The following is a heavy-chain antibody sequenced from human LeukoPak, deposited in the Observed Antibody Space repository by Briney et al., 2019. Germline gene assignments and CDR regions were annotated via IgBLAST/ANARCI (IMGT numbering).Heavy chain of an antibody. CDR3: AKPDTYYYDSSGYYY. J-gene: IGHJ4*02. CDR1: GFTFSSYA. Sequence: GGSLRLSCAASGFTFSSYAMSWVRQAPGKGLEWVSAISGSGGSTYYADSVKGRFTISRDNSKNTLYLQMNSLRAEDTAVYCCAKPDTYYYDSSGYYYWGQGTLVTVSS. V-gene: IGHV3-23*01. CDR2: ISGSGGST. D-gene: IGHD3-22*01.